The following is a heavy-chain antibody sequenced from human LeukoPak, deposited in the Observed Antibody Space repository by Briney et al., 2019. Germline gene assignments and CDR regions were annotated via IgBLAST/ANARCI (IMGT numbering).Heavy chain of an antibody. CDR1: GFTFTSSA. J-gene: IGHJ6*03. Sequence: GASVKVSCKASGFTFTSSAMQWVRQARGQRLEWIGWIVVGSGSTNYAQKFQERVTITRDMSTSTAYMELSSLRSEDTAVYYCAAGNCGGDCYSQDYYYYMDVWGKGTTVTISS. V-gene: IGHV1-58*02. CDR3: AAGNCGGDCYSQDYYYYMDV. D-gene: IGHD2-21*02. CDR2: IVVGSGST.